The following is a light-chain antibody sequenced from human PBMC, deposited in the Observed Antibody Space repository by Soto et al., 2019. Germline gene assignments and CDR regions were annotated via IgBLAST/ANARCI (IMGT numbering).Light chain of an antibody. CDR3: SSYTSSSTLYV. CDR2: EVS. V-gene: IGLV2-14*01. CDR1: ISDVGGYSY. J-gene: IGLJ1*01. Sequence: SLDQPARVSGSPGQSIPISCTGTISDVGGYSYVSGYQQHPGKAPKLMIYEVSNRPSGVSNRFSGSKSGNTASLSISGLQAEEEADYYCSSYTSSSTLYVFGTGTKVTVL.